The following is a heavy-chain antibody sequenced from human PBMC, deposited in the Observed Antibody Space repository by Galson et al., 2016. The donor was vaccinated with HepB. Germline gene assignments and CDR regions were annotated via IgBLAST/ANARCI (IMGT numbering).Heavy chain of an antibody. J-gene: IGHJ4*02. Sequence: TLSLTCTVSGASISSGDYYWGWIRQSPGKGLEWIGYIYVTGRTYYSPSLQSRITIGVDRSRNQFSLELTSVTSADTAVYFCVRDDPYSNNGAYYSDHWGQGTLVTVSS. CDR1: GASISSGDYY. CDR3: VRDDPYSNNGAYYSDH. D-gene: IGHD2-21*01. V-gene: IGHV4-30-4*01. CDR2: IYVTGRT.